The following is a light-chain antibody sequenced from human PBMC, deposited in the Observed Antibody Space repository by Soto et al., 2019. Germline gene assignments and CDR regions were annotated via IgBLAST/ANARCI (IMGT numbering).Light chain of an antibody. CDR1: RSVSNNY. Sequence: EIVLTQSPATLSLSPGERATLSCRASRSVSNNYLAWYQQKPGQAPRLLIYGASNRATGIPDRFSGSGSGTDFTLTISRLEPEDFAVYYCQQYDIWPRTFGGGTKVDIK. CDR2: GAS. J-gene: IGKJ4*01. V-gene: IGKV3-20*01. CDR3: QQYDIWPRT.